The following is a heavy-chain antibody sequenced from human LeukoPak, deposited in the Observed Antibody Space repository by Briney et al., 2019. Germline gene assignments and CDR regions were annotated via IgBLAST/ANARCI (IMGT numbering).Heavy chain of an antibody. Sequence: PGGSLRLSCAASGFTFSSYWMSWVRQAPGKGLEWVANIKQDGSEKYYVDSVKGRFIISRDNAKNSLYLQMNSLRAEDTAVYYCARVGGRTTVTTYLYYYYYMDVWGKGTTVTVSS. J-gene: IGHJ6*03. D-gene: IGHD4-17*01. V-gene: IGHV3-7*01. CDR1: GFTFSSYW. CDR3: ARVGGRTTVTTYLYYYYYMDV. CDR2: IKQDGSEK.